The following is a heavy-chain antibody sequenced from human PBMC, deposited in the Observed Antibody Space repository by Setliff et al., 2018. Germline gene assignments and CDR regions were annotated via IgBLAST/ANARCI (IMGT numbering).Heavy chain of an antibody. J-gene: IGHJ4*02. CDR3: ARDQYSGYNYGPDY. Sequence: ASVKVSCKASGYTFKTYGFTWVRQAPGQGLEWMGWISPYNGNTNSAQKFQGRVTMTTDTSTSTAYMELKSLRSDDTAVYYCARDQYSGYNYGPDYWGQGTLVTVSS. CDR1: GYTFKTYG. CDR2: ISPYNGNT. V-gene: IGHV1-18*01. D-gene: IGHD5-12*01.